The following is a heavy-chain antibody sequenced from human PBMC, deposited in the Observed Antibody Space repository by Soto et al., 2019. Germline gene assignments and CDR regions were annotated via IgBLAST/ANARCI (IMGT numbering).Heavy chain of an antibody. V-gene: IGHV1-18*01. CDR3: AREVEGSYSPADF. Sequence: QVQLVQSGPEVKKPGASLTVSCKTSGYTFTDHGIDWVRQAQGQGLEWVGWVSSDNGNTNYAYNLKDRVIMTTDASTSTAYIEMRGIRSDDTAVYYGAREVEGSYSPADFWGQGNPVTVSS. D-gene: IGHD3-10*01. CDR1: GYTFTDHG. CDR2: VSSDNGNT. J-gene: IGHJ4*02.